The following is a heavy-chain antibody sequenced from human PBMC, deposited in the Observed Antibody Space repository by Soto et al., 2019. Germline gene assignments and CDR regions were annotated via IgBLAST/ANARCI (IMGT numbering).Heavy chain of an antibody. Sequence: ASVKVSCKASGYTFTSYYMHWVRQAPGQGLEWMGIINPSGGSTSYAQKFQGRVTMTRDTSTSTVYMELSSLRSEDTAVYYCARDDYGGNSDWYFDLWGRGTLVTVS. J-gene: IGHJ2*01. D-gene: IGHD4-17*01. V-gene: IGHV1-46*03. CDR2: INPSGGST. CDR3: ARDDYGGNSDWYFDL. CDR1: GYTFTSYY.